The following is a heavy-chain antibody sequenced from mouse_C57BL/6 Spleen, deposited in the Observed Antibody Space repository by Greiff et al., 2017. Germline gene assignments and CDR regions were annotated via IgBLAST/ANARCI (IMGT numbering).Heavy chain of an antibody. J-gene: IGHJ2*01. Sequence: VQLQESGAELVMPGASVKLSCKASGYTFTSYWMHWVKQRPGQGLEWIGEIDPSDSYTNYNQKFKGKSTLTVAKSSSTTYMPLSSLTSEDSAVYYCARSGVVATDYWGQGTTLTVSS. D-gene: IGHD1-1*01. V-gene: IGHV1-69*01. CDR3: ARSGVVATDY. CDR2: IDPSDSYT. CDR1: GYTFTSYW.